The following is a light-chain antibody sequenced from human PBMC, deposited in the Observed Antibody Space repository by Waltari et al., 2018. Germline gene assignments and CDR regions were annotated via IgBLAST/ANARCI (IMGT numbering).Light chain of an antibody. CDR2: SND. CDR1: RFNIRSNA. CDR3: AAWDDSLNSHWV. J-gene: IGLJ3*02. Sequence: QSVLTQPPSASGTPGQRVTIYCSGSRFNIRSNAVNWYQQLPGPAPKLLIYSNDQPPSGVPDRFSGSKSGTSASLAMSVLQSEDEADYYCAAWDDSLNSHWVFGGGTKLTVL. V-gene: IGLV1-44*01.